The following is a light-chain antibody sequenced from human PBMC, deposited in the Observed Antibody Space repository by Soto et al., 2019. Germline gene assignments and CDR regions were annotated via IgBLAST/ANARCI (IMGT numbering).Light chain of an antibody. CDR1: QSVSSSY. Sequence: EIVLTQSPGTLSLSPGERATLSCRASQSVSSSYLAWYQQKPGQAPRLLIYGTSNRATGIPDRFSGSASGTDFTLTISRLEPEDFAVYYCQQYGSSPWYTFGQGTKLEIK. CDR2: GTS. J-gene: IGKJ2*01. V-gene: IGKV3-20*01. CDR3: QQYGSSPWYT.